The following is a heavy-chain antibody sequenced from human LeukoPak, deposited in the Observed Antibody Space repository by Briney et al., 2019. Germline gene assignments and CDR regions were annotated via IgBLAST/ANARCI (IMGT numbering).Heavy chain of an antibody. V-gene: IGHV3-66*01. CDR2: IYSGGST. CDR3: AITVTVYYYGMYV. J-gene: IGHJ6*02. CDR1: GFTVSSNY. Sequence: PGGSLRLSCAASGFTVSSNYMSWVRQAPGKGLEWVSVIYSGGSTYYADSVKGRFTISRDNSKNTLYLQMNSLRAEDTAVYYCAITVTVYYYGMYVWGQGTTVTVSS. D-gene: IGHD4-17*01.